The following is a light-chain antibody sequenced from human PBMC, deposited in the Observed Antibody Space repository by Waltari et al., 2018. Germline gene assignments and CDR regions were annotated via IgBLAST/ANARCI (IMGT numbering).Light chain of an antibody. CDR1: QNIGNN. CDR2: DVS. J-gene: IGKJ4*01. V-gene: IGKV1-39*01. CDR3: QQSFTIPVA. Sequence: DIQVTQSPSSLSASVGDRVSITCRASQNIGNNLNWYQQQPGRARKLLIYDVSSLNSGVPSRFRGSSSGTEFNLTISSLQPEDFATYYCQQSFTIPVAFGGGTKVDI.